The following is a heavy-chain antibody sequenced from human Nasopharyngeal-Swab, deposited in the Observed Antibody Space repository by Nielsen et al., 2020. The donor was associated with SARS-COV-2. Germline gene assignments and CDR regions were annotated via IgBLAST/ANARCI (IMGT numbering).Heavy chain of an antibody. CDR2: IRPGGDSR. CDR1: GCTVSRYG. CDR3: ARDGPTWNLDY. D-gene: IGHD1-1*01. J-gene: IGHJ4*02. Sequence: SLKISCAASGCTVSRYGFHWVRQAPGKGLEWVAVIRPGGDSRIYGDSMKGRFAVSRDNSKNTLYLQIDDLRSEDTAVYYCARDGPTWNLDYWGQGTLVTVSS. V-gene: IGHV3-33*01.